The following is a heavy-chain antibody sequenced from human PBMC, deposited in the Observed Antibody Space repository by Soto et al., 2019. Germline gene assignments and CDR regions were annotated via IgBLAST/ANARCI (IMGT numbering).Heavy chain of an antibody. CDR2: IKSKTDRMTT. J-gene: IGHJ4*02. CDR3: NTAENYYDSSSFDY. Sequence: GGSLRLACVASGFTFNNAGVNWVRQAPGKGLEWVGHIKSKTDRMTTDYAALGKCTFTIARYDSKTTLYLQMKGLKTADTAVYYCNTAENYYDSSSFDYWGQGTLVTVSS. CDR1: GFTFNNAG. V-gene: IGHV3-15*01. D-gene: IGHD3-22*01.